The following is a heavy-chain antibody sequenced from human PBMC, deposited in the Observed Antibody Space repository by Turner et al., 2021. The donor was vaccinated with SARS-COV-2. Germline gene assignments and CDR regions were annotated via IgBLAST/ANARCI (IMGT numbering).Heavy chain of an antibody. J-gene: IGHJ5*02. CDR2: IYYSGRA. CDR3: ARHWEVAAAADLARFDP. V-gene: IGHV4-39*01. Sequence: QIHRQESPPGLVKLSDTRDLTCTVADGSISSSSYYCGGIRQPPGKVVAWTGSIYYSGRAYYNPYLKSRVTITVDTSKNQFYLKLSSVTAEDTAVYFCARHWEVAAAADLARFDPWGQGTLVTVSS. D-gene: IGHD6-13*01. CDR1: DGSISSSSYY.